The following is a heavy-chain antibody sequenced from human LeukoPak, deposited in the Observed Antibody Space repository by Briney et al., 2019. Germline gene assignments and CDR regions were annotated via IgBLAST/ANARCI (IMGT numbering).Heavy chain of an antibody. CDR1: GGSISSLY. CDR3: ARHRAYSSSSPFDY. Sequence: PSETLSLTCSVSGGSISSLYWSWIRQPPGKGLEWIGYIYYTGSTNYNPSLKSRVTMFVDMSKNQFSLRLSSVTAADTTVYYCARHRAYSSSSPFDYWGQGTLVSVSS. D-gene: IGHD6-6*01. J-gene: IGHJ4*02. CDR2: IYYTGST. V-gene: IGHV4-59*08.